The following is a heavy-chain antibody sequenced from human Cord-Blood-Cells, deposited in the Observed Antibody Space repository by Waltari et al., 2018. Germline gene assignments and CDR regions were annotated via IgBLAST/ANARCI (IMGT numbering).Heavy chain of an antibody. CDR3: ARGRPTKDWNVWFDP. J-gene: IGHJ5*02. CDR1: GFSLSTSGMC. V-gene: IGHV2-70*01. Sequence: QVTLRESGPALVKPTQTLTLTCTFSGFSLSTSGMCVSWIRQPTGKALEWLALIDWDDDKYYSTSLKTRLTISKDTSKNQVVLTMTNMDPVDTATYYCARGRPTKDWNVWFDPWGQGTLVTVSS. CDR2: IDWDDDK. D-gene: IGHD1-1*01.